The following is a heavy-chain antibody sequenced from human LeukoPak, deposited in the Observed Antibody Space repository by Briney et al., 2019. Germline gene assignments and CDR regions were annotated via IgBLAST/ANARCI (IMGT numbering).Heavy chain of an antibody. Sequence: SETLPLTCAVSGGSINNYYWSWIRQPAGKGLEWIGRIYTRGSTNYNPSLKSRVTMSVDTSKNQFSLKLSSVTAADTAVYYCARGRYCTADICSGGDAFDIWGQGTMVSVSS. D-gene: IGHD2-8*02. CDR2: IYTRGST. CDR3: ARGRYCTADICSGGDAFDI. CDR1: GGSINNYY. J-gene: IGHJ3*02. V-gene: IGHV4-4*07.